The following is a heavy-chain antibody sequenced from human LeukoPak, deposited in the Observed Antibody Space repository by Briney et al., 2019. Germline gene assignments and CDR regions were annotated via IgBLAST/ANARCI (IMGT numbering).Heavy chain of an antibody. D-gene: IGHD2-2*01. CDR2: ISGSGGST. J-gene: IGHJ5*02. Sequence: GGSLRLSCAASGFTFSNYAMSWVRQAPGKGLEWVSAISGSGGSTYYADSVKGRFTISRDNSKNTLYLQMNSLRAEDTAVYYCTCSSTSCYYDWFDPWGQGTLVTVSS. V-gene: IGHV3-23*01. CDR1: GFTFSNYA. CDR3: TCSSTSCYYDWFDP.